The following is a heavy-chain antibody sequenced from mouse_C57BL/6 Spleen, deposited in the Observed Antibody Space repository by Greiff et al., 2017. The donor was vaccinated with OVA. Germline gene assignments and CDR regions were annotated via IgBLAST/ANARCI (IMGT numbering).Heavy chain of an antibody. CDR2: IDPSDSYT. CDR3: APGLGRGFAY. J-gene: IGHJ3*01. Sequence: QVQLQQPGAELVRPGTSVKLSCKASGYTFTSYWMHWVKQRPGQGLEWIGVIDPSDSYTNYNQKFKGKATLTVDTSSSTAYMQLSSLTSEDSAVYYCAPGLGRGFAYWGQGTLVTVSA. D-gene: IGHD3-3*01. V-gene: IGHV1-59*01. CDR1: GYTFTSYW.